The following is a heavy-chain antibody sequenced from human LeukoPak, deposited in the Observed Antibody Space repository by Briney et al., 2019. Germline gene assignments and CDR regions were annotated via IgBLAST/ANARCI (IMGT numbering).Heavy chain of an antibody. V-gene: IGHV4-39*07. CDR3: ARASGYREFDY. J-gene: IGHJ4*02. CDR2: IYYSGST. D-gene: IGHD5-12*01. CDR1: GGSISSSSYY. Sequence: SETLSLTCTVSGGSISSSSYYWGWIRQPPGKGLEWIGSIYYSGSTYYNPSLKSRVTISVDTSKNQFSLKLSSVTAADTAVYYCARASGYREFDYWGQGTLVTVSS.